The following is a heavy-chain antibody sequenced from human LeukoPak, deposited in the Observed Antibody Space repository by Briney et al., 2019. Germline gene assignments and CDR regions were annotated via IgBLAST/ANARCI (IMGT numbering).Heavy chain of an antibody. CDR2: IYSGGST. Sequence: GGSLRLSCAASGFTVSSNYMSWVRQAPGKGLEWVSVIYSGGSTYYADSVKGRFTISRDNSKNTLYLQMNSLRAEDTAVYYCARIEMATSHFDYWGQGTLVIVSS. CDR3: ARIEMATSHFDY. D-gene: IGHD5-24*01. CDR1: GFTVSSNY. J-gene: IGHJ4*02. V-gene: IGHV3-66*02.